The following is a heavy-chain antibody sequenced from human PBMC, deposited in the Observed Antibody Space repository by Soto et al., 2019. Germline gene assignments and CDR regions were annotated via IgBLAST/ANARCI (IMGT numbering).Heavy chain of an antibody. CDR2: ISDDGTPK. CDR3: ALPPALTVAVSHFDY. CDR1: GFTFNNYA. Sequence: QVQLVESGGGVVQPGRSLRLSCAASGFTFNNYAMHWVRQAPGKGLQWVAVISDDGTPKYYVDSVKGRFTISRDNSKNTPYLPMNSLRAEDTAVYYCALPPALTVAVSHFDYWGQGTLVTVSS. D-gene: IGHD6-19*01. J-gene: IGHJ4*02. V-gene: IGHV3-30*04.